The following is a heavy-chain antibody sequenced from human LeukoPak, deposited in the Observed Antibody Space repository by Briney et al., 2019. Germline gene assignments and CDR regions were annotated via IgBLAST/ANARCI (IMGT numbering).Heavy chain of an antibody. J-gene: IGHJ6*03. CDR3: ARGRGYSYGYPRDGYYYYMDV. D-gene: IGHD5-18*01. CDR1: GGSFSGYY. Sequence: SETLSLTCAVYGGSFSGYYWSWIRQPPGKGLEWIGEINHSGSTNYNPSLKSRVTVSVDTSKNQFSLKLSSVTAADTAVYCCARGRGYSYGYPRDGYYYYMDVWGKGTTVTVSS. CDR2: INHSGST. V-gene: IGHV4-34*01.